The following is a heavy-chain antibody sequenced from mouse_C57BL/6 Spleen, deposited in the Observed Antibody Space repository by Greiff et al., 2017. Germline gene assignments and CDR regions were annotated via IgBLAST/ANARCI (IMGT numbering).Heavy chain of an antibody. D-gene: IGHD2-3*01. CDR2: IYPSDSET. Sequence: QVQLQQPGAELVRPGSSVKLSCKASGYTFTSYWMDWVKQRPGQGLEWIGNIYPSDSETPYNQKFKDKATLTVDKSSSTAYMQLSSLTSEDSAVYYCAREIYDGYYREFAYWGQGTLVTVSA. CDR3: AREIYDGYYREFAY. V-gene: IGHV1-61*01. CDR1: GYTFTSYW. J-gene: IGHJ3*01.